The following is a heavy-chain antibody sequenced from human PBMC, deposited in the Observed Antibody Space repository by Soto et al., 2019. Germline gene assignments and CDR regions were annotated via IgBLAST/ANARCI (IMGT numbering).Heavy chain of an antibody. CDR2: IYYSGSI. D-gene: IGHD1-7*01. CDR3: ARGELGRDYYFDY. V-gene: IGHV4-30-4*01. Sequence: SETLSLTCTVSSGSVSYGDYYWSWIRQPPGKGLEWLGYIYYSGSIYYNPSLKSRVTISADTSKNQFSLGLSSVTAADTAVYYCARGELGRDYYFDYWGQGTLVTVSS. CDR1: SGSVSYGDYY. J-gene: IGHJ4*02.